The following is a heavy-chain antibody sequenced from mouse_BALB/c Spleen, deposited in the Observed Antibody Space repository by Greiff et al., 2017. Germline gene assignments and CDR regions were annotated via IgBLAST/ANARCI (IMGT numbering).Heavy chain of an antibody. J-gene: IGHJ2*01. CDR3: ARRAMYYGLDY. CDR2: ILPGSGST. Sequence: QVQLQQSGAELMKPGASVKISCKATGYTFSSYWIEWVKQRPGHGLEWIGEILPGSGSTNYNEKFKGKATFTADTSSNTAYMQLSSLTSEDSAVYNCARRAMYYGLDYWGQGTTLTVSS. V-gene: IGHV1-9*01. D-gene: IGHD1-2*01. CDR1: GYTFSSYW.